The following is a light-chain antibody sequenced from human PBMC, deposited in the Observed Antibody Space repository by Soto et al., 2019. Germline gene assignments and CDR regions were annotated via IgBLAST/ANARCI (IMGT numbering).Light chain of an antibody. J-gene: IGKJ3*01. CDR3: QQYYATPFT. CDR2: WAS. Sequence: DIVMTQSPDSLAVSLGERATINCESSQSVLYTSNNLNYLAWYQRKPGQPAKLLLYWASTRESGVPDRFSGSGSGTVFSLTISSLQAEDVAVYYCQQYYATPFTFGPGTKVDI. CDR1: QSVLYTSNNLNY. V-gene: IGKV4-1*01.